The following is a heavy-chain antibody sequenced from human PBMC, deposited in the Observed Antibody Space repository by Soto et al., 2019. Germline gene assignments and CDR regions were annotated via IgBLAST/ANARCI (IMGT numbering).Heavy chain of an antibody. CDR3: ARETWPSPGEGGNHFDY. CDR1: GFTVSSNY. CDR2: IYSGGST. D-gene: IGHD2-15*01. V-gene: IGHV3-66*01. J-gene: IGHJ4*02. Sequence: PGGSLRLSCAASGFTVSSNYMSWVRQAPGKGLEWVSVIYSGGSTYYADSVKGRFTISRDNSKNTLYLQMNSLRAEDTAVYYCARETWPSPGEGGNHFDYWGQGTLVTVSS.